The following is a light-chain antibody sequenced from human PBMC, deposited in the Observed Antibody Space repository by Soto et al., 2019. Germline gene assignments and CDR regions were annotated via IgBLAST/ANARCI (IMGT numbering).Light chain of an antibody. CDR3: QQYGSSGT. CDR2: GAS. J-gene: IGKJ1*01. V-gene: IGKV3-20*01. CDR1: QSISRY. Sequence: IVLTQSPGTLSLSPGERTTLSCRASQSISRYLAWYQQKPGQGPRLLTYGASSRAAGIPDRFSGSGSGTDFTLTISRLEPEDFAVYYCQQYGSSGTFGQGTKV.